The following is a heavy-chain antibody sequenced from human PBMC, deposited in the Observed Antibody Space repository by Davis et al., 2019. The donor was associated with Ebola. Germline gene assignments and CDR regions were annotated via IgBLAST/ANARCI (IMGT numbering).Heavy chain of an antibody. D-gene: IGHD3-9*01. CDR3: ARHSGNDILTGPWFDP. J-gene: IGHJ5*02. CDR1: GGSISSYY. Sequence: SETLSLTCTVSGGSISSYYWSWIRQPPGKGLEWIGYIYYSGSTNYNPSLKSRVTISVDTSKNQFSLKLSSVTAADTAVYYCARHSGNDILTGPWFDPWGQGTLVTVSS. CDR2: IYYSGST. V-gene: IGHV4-59*01.